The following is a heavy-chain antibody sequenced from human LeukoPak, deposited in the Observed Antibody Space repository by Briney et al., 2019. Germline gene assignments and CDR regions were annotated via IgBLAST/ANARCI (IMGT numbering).Heavy chain of an antibody. V-gene: IGHV4-4*09. Sequence: SETLSLTCTVSGGSISSYYWSWIRQPPGKGLEWIGYIYTSGSTNYNPSLKSRVTISVDTSKNQFSLKLSSVTAADTAVYYCARHGVSDSSGYYWAFGFDYWGQGTLVTDSS. CDR3: ARHGVSDSSGYYWAFGFDY. CDR1: GGSISSYY. CDR2: IYTSGST. J-gene: IGHJ4*02. D-gene: IGHD3-22*01.